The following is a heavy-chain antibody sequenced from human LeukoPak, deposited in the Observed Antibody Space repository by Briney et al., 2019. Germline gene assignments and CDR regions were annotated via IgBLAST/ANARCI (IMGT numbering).Heavy chain of an antibody. V-gene: IGHV3-53*01. CDR2: IYSGGST. CDR3: ARDRDANWFDP. D-gene: IGHD3-10*01. J-gene: IGHJ5*02. Sequence: GGSLRLSCAASGFTVSSNYMNWVRHAPGKGLEWVSVIYSGGSTYYADSVKGRFTISRDNSKNTLYLQMNSLRAEDTAVYYCARDRDANWFDPWRQGTLVTVSS. CDR1: GFTVSSNY.